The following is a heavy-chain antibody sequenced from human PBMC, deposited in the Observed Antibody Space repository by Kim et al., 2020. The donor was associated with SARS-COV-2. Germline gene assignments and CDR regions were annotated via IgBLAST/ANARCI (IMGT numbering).Heavy chain of an antibody. CDR3: ARVRVKDGYNPLYYYGMDV. D-gene: IGHD5-12*01. Sequence: SETLSLTCAVYGGSFSGYYWSWIRQPPGKGLEWIGEINHSGSTNYNPSLKSRVTISVDTSKNQFSLKLSSVTAADTAVYYCARVRVKDGYNPLYYYGMDVWGQGTTVTVSS. V-gene: IGHV4-34*01. J-gene: IGHJ6*02. CDR2: INHSGST. CDR1: GGSFSGYY.